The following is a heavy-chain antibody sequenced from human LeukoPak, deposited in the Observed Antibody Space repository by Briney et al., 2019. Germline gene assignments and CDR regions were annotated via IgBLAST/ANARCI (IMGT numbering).Heavy chain of an antibody. Sequence: PGGSLRLSCAASGFTFNNNWMTWVRQAPGKGPEWVANIKEDGSEKFYVDSVKGRFTISRDNAKNSLYLQMTSLRAEDTAVYYCTRATVHYDSSGYFEGLFALDIGGQGTMVTVSS. J-gene: IGHJ3*02. D-gene: IGHD3-22*01. CDR1: GFTFNNNW. V-gene: IGHV3-7*01. CDR2: IKEDGSEK. CDR3: TRATVHYDSSGYFEGLFALDI.